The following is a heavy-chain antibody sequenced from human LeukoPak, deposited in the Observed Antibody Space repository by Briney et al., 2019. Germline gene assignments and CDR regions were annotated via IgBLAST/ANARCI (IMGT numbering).Heavy chain of an antibody. Sequence: GGSLRLSCAASGFTFSSYGMHWVRQAPGKGLEWVAVIWYDGSNKYYADSVKGRFTISRDNSKNTLYLQMNSLRAEDTAAYYCARATTPDRSYGMDVWGQGTTVTVSS. D-gene: IGHD3-16*02. V-gene: IGHV3-33*01. CDR1: GFTFSSYG. CDR2: IWYDGSNK. J-gene: IGHJ6*02. CDR3: ARATTPDRSYGMDV.